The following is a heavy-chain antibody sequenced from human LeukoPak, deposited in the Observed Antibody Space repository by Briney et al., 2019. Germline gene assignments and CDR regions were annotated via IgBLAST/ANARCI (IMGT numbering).Heavy chain of an antibody. D-gene: IGHD6-13*01. V-gene: IGHV4-59*01. CDR2: IYYSGST. CDR3: AGGYSSSRKCDC. CDR1: GGSLSSYY. Sequence: PSETLSLTCTVSGGSLSSYYWSWIRQPPGKGLEWIGYIYYSGSTNYNPSLKSRVTISVDTSKNQFSLKLSSVTAADTAVYYCAGGYSSSRKCDCWGQGTLVTVSS. J-gene: IGHJ4*02.